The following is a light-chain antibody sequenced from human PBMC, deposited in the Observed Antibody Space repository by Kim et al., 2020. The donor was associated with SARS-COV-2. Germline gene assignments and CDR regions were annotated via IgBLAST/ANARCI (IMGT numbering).Light chain of an antibody. J-gene: IGKJ2*01. CDR1: QSVSNH. CDR3: QQYNNWPYT. V-gene: IGKV3-15*01. Sequence: SVSPGERATLSCRASQSVSNHLAWYQQKPGQAPRLLIYGASNRATGIPARFSGSGSGTEFTLTISSLQSEDFAVYYCQQYNNWPYTFGQGTKLEI. CDR2: GAS.